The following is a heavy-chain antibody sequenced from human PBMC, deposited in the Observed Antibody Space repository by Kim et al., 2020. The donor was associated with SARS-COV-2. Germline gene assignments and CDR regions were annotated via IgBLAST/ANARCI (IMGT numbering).Heavy chain of an antibody. Sequence: SVKVSCKASGGTFSSYAISWVRQAPGQGLEWMGGIIPIFGTANYAQKFQGRVTITADESTSTAYMELSSLRSEDTAVYYCALAYCGGDCLPGDWYFDLWGRGTLVTVSS. CDR3: ALAYCGGDCLPGDWYFDL. CDR1: GGTFSSYA. V-gene: IGHV1-69*13. CDR2: IIPIFGTA. D-gene: IGHD2-21*02. J-gene: IGHJ2*01.